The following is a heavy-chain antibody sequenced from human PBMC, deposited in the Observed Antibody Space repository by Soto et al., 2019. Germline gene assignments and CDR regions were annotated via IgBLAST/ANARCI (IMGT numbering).Heavy chain of an antibody. Sequence: VAVISYDGSNKYYADSVKGRFTISRDNSKNTLYLQMNSLRAEDTAVYYCAREAGIAVAGGLDYWGQGTLVTVSS. CDR2: ISYDGSNK. D-gene: IGHD6-19*01. V-gene: IGHV3-30-3*01. J-gene: IGHJ4*02. CDR3: AREAGIAVAGGLDY.